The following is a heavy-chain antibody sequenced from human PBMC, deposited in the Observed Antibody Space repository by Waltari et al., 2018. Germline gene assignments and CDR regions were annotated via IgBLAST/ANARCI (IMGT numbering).Heavy chain of an antibody. J-gene: IGHJ4*02. Sequence: EVQLLESGGGLVQPGGSLRLSCTASGFPFVNYWMSWVRQAPGKGLQWVAYIKEDGTEESYLDSLKGRFTISRDDAKNSLHLQMNSLRVEDTAIYYCARVSKGIHFDYWGQGTLVTVSS. V-gene: IGHV3-7*04. CDR3: ARVSKGIHFDY. CDR1: GFPFVNYW. CDR2: IKEDGTEE.